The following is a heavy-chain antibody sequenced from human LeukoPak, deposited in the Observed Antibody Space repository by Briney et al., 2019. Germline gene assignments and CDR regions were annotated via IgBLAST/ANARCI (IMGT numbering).Heavy chain of an antibody. J-gene: IGHJ5*02. Sequence: PSETLSLTCAVYGGSFSGYYWSWIRQPPGKGLEWIGEINHSGSTNYNPSLKSRVTISVDTSKNQFSLKLSSVTAADTAVYYCARGLVGTTGEQNWFDPWGQGTLVTVSS. CDR3: ARGLVGTTGEQNWFDP. D-gene: IGHD1-26*01. V-gene: IGHV4-34*01. CDR2: INHSGST. CDR1: GGSFSGYY.